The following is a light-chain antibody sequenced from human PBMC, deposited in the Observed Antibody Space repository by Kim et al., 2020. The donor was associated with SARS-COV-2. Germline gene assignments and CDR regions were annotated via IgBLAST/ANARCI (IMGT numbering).Light chain of an antibody. V-gene: IGKV1-8*01. CDR1: QGISSY. CDR2: AAS. Sequence: STGDRVTITCRARQGISSYLAWYQQKPGKAPKLLIYAASTLQSGVPSRFSGSGSGTDFTLTISCLQSEDFATYYCQQYYSYPRLTFGGGTKVDIK. CDR3: QQYYSYPRLT. J-gene: IGKJ4*01.